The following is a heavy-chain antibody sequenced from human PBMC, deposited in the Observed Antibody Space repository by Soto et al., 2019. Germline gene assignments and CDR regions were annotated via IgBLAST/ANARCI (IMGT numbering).Heavy chain of an antibody. J-gene: IGHJ4*02. CDR2: IFYSGST. Sequence: ASETLSLPYTVSGGSISSSSYYWCRILQSPVKGLEWIGYIFYSGSTNYNPSLKSRVTLSADTSKNQFSLRLSSVTAADTAVYYCARVGSSGWSPDYWGQGTLVTVSS. CDR1: GGSISSSSYY. CDR3: ARVGSSGWSPDY. D-gene: IGHD6-19*01. V-gene: IGHV4-61*01.